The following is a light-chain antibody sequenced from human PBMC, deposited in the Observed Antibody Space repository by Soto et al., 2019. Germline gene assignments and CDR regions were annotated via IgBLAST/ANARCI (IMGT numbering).Light chain of an antibody. V-gene: IGLV2-14*03. J-gene: IGLJ2*01. CDR2: DVS. Sequence: QAVVTQPASVSGSPGQSITISCTGTSSDVGGYNYVSWYQHHPGKAPKLMIYDVSNRPSGVSNRFSGSKSGNTASLTISGLQAEDEADYYCSSCRGSSTVVFGGGTKLTVL. CDR1: SSDVGGYNY. CDR3: SSCRGSSTVV.